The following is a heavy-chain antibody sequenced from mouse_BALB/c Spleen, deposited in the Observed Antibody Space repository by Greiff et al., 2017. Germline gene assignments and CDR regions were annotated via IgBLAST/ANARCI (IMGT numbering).Heavy chain of an antibody. CDR3: ASENWDGFAY. CDR2: ISSGGSYT. Sequence: EVQRVESGGDLVKPGGSLKLSCAASGFTFSSYGMSWVRQTPDKRLEWVATISSGGSYTYYPDSVKGRFTISRDNAKNTLYLQMSSLKSEDTAMYYCASENWDGFAYWGQGTLVTVSA. V-gene: IGHV5-6*01. D-gene: IGHD4-1*01. J-gene: IGHJ3*01. CDR1: GFTFSSYG.